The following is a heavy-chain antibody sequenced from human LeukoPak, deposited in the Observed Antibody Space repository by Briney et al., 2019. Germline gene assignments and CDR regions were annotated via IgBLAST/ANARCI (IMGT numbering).Heavy chain of an antibody. V-gene: IGHV1-69*13. Sequence: SVKVSCKASGGTFSSYAMSWVRQAPGQGLEWMGGIIPIFGTANYAQKFQGRVTITADESTSTAYMELSSLRSEDTAVYYCARHSSSPGGFDYWGQGTLVTVSS. CDR2: IIPIFGTA. CDR3: ARHSSSPGGFDY. D-gene: IGHD6-13*01. J-gene: IGHJ4*02. CDR1: GGTFSSYA.